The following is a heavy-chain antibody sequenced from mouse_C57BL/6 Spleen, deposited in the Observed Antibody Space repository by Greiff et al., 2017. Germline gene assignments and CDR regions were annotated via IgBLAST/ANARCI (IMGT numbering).Heavy chain of an antibody. Sequence: QVQLQQPGAELVKPGASVKVSCKASGYTFTSYWMHWVKQRPGRGLEWIGRIDPNSGGTKYNEKFKSKATLTVDKPSSTAYMQLSSLTSEDSAVYYCARETTVVDYYAMDYWGQGTSVTVSS. CDR1: GYTFTSYW. CDR2: IDPNSGGT. CDR3: ARETTVVDYYAMDY. J-gene: IGHJ4*01. V-gene: IGHV1-72*01. D-gene: IGHD1-1*01.